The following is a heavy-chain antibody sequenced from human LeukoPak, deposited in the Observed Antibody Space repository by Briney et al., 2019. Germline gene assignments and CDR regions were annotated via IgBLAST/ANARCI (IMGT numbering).Heavy chain of an antibody. J-gene: IGHJ4*02. CDR1: GFTFSNYW. CDR3: AKGGATICDN. CDR2: INSNGSST. D-gene: IGHD5-12*01. V-gene: IGHV3-74*01. Sequence: WGSLRLSCAASGFTFSNYWMHWVRQAPGKGLVWVSRINSNGSSTNYADSVKGRFTISRDNAKNTLYLQMSSLRAEDTAVYYCAKGGATICDNWGQGTLVTVSS.